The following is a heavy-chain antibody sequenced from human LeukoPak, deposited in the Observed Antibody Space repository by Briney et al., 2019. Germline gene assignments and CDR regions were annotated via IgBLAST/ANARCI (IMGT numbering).Heavy chain of an antibody. CDR3: ARGRVSSSTWYSTYYYYFYMDV. V-gene: IGHV4-59*01. J-gene: IGHJ6*03. CDR1: GGSISSYY. CDR2: LYDSGST. D-gene: IGHD1-1*01. Sequence: TSETLSLTCTVSGGSISSYYWSWIRQPPGKGLEWIGYLYDSGSTNYNPSLNGRVSISRDTSKNLFSLRLRSVTAADTAVYFCARGRVSSSTWYSTYYYYFYMDVWGKGTTVTVSS.